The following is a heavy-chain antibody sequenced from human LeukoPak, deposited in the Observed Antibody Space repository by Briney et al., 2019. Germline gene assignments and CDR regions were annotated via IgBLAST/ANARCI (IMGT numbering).Heavy chain of an antibody. V-gene: IGHV3-23*01. CDR3: ASDITMVRGVFFQH. CDR1: GFTFSSYA. CDR2: ISGSGGST. Sequence: PGGSLRLSCAASGFTFSSYAMSWVRQAPGKGLEWVSAISGSGGSTYYADSVKGRFTTSRDNSKNTLYLQMNSLRAEDTAVYYCASDITMVRGVFFQHWGQGTLVTVSS. J-gene: IGHJ1*01. D-gene: IGHD3-10*01.